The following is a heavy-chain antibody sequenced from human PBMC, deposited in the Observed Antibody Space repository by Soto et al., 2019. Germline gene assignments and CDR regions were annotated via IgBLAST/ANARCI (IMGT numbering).Heavy chain of an antibody. V-gene: IGHV6-1*01. CDR3: ARRGSDHYYGMDV. CDR1: GDSVASNSDA. Sequence: SQTLSLTCAISGDSVASNSDAWNWIRQSPSRGLEWLGRTYYRSKWYNDYAVSVKSRITINPDTSKNQFSLQLNSVTTEDTAVYYCARRGSDHYYGMDVWGQETTLTVSS. J-gene: IGHJ6*02. CDR2: TYYRSKWYN.